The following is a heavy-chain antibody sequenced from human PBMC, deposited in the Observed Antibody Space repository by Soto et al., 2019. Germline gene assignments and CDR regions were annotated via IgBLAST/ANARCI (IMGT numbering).Heavy chain of an antibody. CDR2: ISTSGGSS. CDR1: GFTFSSYA. D-gene: IGHD3-10*01. J-gene: IGHJ4*02. CDR3: AIHGGDY. V-gene: IGHV3-23*01. Sequence: EVQLLESGGGLVQPGGSLRLSCAASGFTFSSYAMSWVRQAPGRGLEWVSTISTSGGSSYYADSVKGRFTISRDNSKNTLYLQMNSLSAEDTAVYYCAIHGGDYWGQGTLVTVSS.